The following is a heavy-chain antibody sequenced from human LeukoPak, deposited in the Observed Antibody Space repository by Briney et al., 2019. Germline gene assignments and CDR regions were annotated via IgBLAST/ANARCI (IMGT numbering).Heavy chain of an antibody. CDR2: FYSGGET. V-gene: IGHV3-53*01. D-gene: IGHD6-6*01. J-gene: IGHJ4*02. CDR3: ARDRAARDNFDY. CDR1: GFTVSSNY. Sequence: PGGSLRLSCVVSGFTVSSNYMSWVRQAPGKGLEWVSVFYSGGETYYADSVKGRFTISRDNAKNSLYLQMNSLRAEDTAVYYCARDRAARDNFDYWGQGTLVTVSS.